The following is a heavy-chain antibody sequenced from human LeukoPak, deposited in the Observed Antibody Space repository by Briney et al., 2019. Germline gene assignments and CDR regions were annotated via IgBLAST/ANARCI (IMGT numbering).Heavy chain of an antibody. V-gene: IGHV3-33*06. CDR1: GFTFSSYG. Sequence: GGSLRLSCAASGFTFSSYGMHWVRQAPGKGLEWVAVIWYDGSNKYYADSVKGRFTISRDNSKNTLYLQMNSLRAEDTAVYYCAKDIRNDILTGYSGDYYMDVWGKGTTVTVSS. CDR3: AKDIRNDILTGYSGDYYMDV. D-gene: IGHD3-9*01. J-gene: IGHJ6*03. CDR2: IWYDGSNK.